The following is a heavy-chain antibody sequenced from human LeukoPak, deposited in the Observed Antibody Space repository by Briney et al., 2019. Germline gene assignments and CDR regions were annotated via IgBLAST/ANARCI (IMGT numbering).Heavy chain of an antibody. CDR2: IKQDGSKK. V-gene: IGHV3-7*04. J-gene: IGHJ4*02. Sequence: GGYLRLSCLASEFPFSSYWMTWVRQAPGKGLEWVANIKQDGSKKSYVDSVKGRFTISRDNAKNPLYLQMNSLRAEDTAIYYCTRVGYIDEGIDYWGQGTLVTVSS. CDR3: TRVGYIDEGIDY. CDR1: EFPFSSYW. D-gene: IGHD5-24*01.